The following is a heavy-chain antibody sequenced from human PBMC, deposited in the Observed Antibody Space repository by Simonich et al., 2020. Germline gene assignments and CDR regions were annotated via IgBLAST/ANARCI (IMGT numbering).Heavy chain of an antibody. Sequence: GGGVVQPGRSLRLSCAASGFTFSSYAMHWVRPAPGKGLEWVEVISYDGSNKYYADSVKGRFTISRDNSKNTLYLQMNSLRAEDTAVYYCARDLGSSYYFDYWGQGTLVTVSS. V-gene: IGHV3-30*04. CDR3: ARDLGSSYYFDY. CDR2: ISYDGSNK. CDR1: GFTFSSYA. D-gene: IGHD6-6*01. J-gene: IGHJ4*02.